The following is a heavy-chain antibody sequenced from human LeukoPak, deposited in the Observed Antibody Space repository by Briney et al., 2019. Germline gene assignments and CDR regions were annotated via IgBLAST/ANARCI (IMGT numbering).Heavy chain of an antibody. CDR3: AKDGPDWGSYFDS. Sequence: GGSLRLSCAASGFTFSSYAMSWVRQAPGKGLEWVSAIPGSGDSTHYADSVKGRFTISRDNSKNTLYLQMNSLRAEDTAVYHCAKDGPDWGSYFDSWGQGTLVTVSS. V-gene: IGHV3-23*01. CDR2: IPGSGDST. D-gene: IGHD3-16*01. J-gene: IGHJ4*02. CDR1: GFTFSSYA.